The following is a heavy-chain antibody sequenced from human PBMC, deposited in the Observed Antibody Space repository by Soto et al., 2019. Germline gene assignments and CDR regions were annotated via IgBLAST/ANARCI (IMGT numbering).Heavy chain of an antibody. J-gene: IGHJ5*02. CDR3: ARHRGYSYGLNWFDP. CDR1: VYSFTSYW. V-gene: IGHV5-51*01. Sequence: SGESRKISCKGSVYSFTSYWIGWVRQMPGKGLEWMGIIYLGDSDTRYSPSFQGQVTISADKSISTAYLQWSSLKASDTAMYYCARHRGYSYGLNWFDPWGQGTLVTVSS. D-gene: IGHD5-18*01. CDR2: IYLGDSDT.